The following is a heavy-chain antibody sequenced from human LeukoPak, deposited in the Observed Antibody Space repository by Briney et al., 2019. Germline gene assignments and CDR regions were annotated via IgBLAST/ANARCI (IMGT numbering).Heavy chain of an antibody. D-gene: IGHD5-18*01. CDR1: GYTFTSYA. V-gene: IGHV1-3*01. CDR2: INAGNGNT. CDR3: ARVGGTSPDTAMAADY. J-gene: IGHJ4*02. Sequence: ASVKVSCKASGYTFTSYAMHWVRQAPGQRLEWMGWINAGNGNTKYSQKFQGRVTITRDTSASTAYMELSSLRSEDTAVYYCARVGGTSPDTAMAADYWGQGTQVTVSS.